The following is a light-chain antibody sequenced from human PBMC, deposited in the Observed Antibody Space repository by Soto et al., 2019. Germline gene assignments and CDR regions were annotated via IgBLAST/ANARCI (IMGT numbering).Light chain of an antibody. CDR2: EVN. J-gene: IGLJ1*01. V-gene: IGLV2-14*01. Sequence: QSVLTQPASLPGSPGQSITISCTGTSSDIGAYDYVSWFQQHPGKAPKLMISEVNNRPSGVSNRFSGSKSGNTAYLTISGLQVEDEAEYFCLSFTTTSTHVFGTGTKVTVL. CDR1: SSDIGAYDY. CDR3: LSFTTTSTHV.